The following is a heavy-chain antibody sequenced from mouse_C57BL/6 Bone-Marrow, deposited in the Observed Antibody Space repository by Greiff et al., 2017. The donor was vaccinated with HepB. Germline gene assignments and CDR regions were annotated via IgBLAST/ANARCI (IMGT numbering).Heavy chain of an antibody. CDR3: ARSSGKLGRGFAY. Sequence: VQLKESGPELVKPGASVKISCKASGYSFTDYNMNWVKQSNGKSLEWIGVINPNYGTTSYNQKFKGKATLTVDQSSSTAYMQLNSLTSEDSAVYYCARSSGKLGRGFAYWGQGTLVTVSA. CDR2: INPNYGTT. CDR1: GYSFTDYN. D-gene: IGHD4-1*01. J-gene: IGHJ3*01. V-gene: IGHV1-39*01.